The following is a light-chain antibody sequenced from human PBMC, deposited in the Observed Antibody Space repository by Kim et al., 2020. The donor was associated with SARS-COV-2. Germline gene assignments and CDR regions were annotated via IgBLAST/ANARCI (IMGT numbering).Light chain of an antibody. CDR2: DAA. CDR3: QQRSSWPLT. V-gene: IGKV3-11*01. CDR1: QSISRY. J-gene: IGKJ4*01. Sequence: IVLTQSPVTLSLSPGERATLSCRASQSISRYLGWYQQKPGHAPRLLISDAANRATGIPARFSGSGSGTDFTLTINSLEPEDFAVYYCQQRSSWPLTFGGGTKVDIK.